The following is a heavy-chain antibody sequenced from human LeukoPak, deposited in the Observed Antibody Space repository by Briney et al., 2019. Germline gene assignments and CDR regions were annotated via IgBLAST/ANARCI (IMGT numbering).Heavy chain of an antibody. J-gene: IGHJ5*02. CDR2: IYYSGST. CDR1: GGSISSYY. V-gene: IGHV4-39*01. Sequence: SETLSLTCTVSGGSISSYYWGWIRQPPGKGLEWIGSIYYSGSTYYNPSLKSRVTISVDTSKNQFSLKLSSVTAADTAVYYCARLSYYGSGSYLVDPWGQGTLVTVSS. CDR3: ARLSYYGSGSYLVDP. D-gene: IGHD3-10*01.